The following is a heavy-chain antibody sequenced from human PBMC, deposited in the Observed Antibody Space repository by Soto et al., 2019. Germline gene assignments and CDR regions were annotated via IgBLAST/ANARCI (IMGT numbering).Heavy chain of an antibody. CDR2: ISYNENNK. V-gene: IGHV3-30-3*01. J-gene: IGHJ5*02. D-gene: IGHD2-15*01. CDR1: GFTFRSYH. Sequence: PGGSLRLSCATSGFTFRSYHMHWVRQAPGKGLEWVTTISYNENNKYYTDSVKGRFTISRDNSKNTLFLQMNSLRAEDTAVYYCARAMGAAKDSKDNWFDPWGQGT. CDR3: ARAMGAAKDSKDNWFDP.